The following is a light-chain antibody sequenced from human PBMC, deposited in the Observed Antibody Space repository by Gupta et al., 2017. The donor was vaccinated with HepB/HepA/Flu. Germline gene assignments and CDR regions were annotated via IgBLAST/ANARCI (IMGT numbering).Light chain of an antibody. V-gene: IGKV2-24*01. Sequence: DIVLTQTPLSSSVTLGQPASISCRSSQSLIHSDGNIYFNWLHQRPGQPPRLLIYGGSSRGSGVPDRFSGSGTGADFTLKISRVEAEDVGIYYCRQRKHFPRTFGQGTKLEIK. CDR2: GGS. CDR3: RQRKHFPRT. CDR1: QSLIHSDGNIY. J-gene: IGKJ2*02.